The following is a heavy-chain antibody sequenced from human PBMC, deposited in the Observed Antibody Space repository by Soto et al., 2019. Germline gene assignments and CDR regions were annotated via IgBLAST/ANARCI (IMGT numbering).Heavy chain of an antibody. J-gene: IGHJ3*01. CDR3: AKHLSAWLRVEAFDV. CDR1: GDSISSYY. Sequence: QVQLQESGPGLVKPSETLSLTCTVSGDSISSYYWSWIRQPPGKGLEWIGYAYYGGNTNYNPSLKSRVTISVDTSKRQFALKLNSVTGADTAVYYCAKHLSAWLRVEAFDVWGPGTMVTVSS. D-gene: IGHD5-12*01. V-gene: IGHV4-59*08. CDR2: AYYGGNT.